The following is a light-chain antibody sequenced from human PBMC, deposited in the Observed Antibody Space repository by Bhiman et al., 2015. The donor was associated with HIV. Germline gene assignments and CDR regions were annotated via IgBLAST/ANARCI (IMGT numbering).Light chain of an antibody. CDR1: KLGNKY. V-gene: IGLV3-1*01. Sequence: SYVVTQPPSVSVSPGQTASITCSGDKLGNKYAYWYQQKPGQSPVLVIYQNNKRPSGIPERFSGSNSGNTATLTISGTQAVDEADYYCQAWDSSLGVIFGGGTKLTVL. CDR2: QNN. CDR3: QAWDSSLGVI. J-gene: IGLJ2*01.